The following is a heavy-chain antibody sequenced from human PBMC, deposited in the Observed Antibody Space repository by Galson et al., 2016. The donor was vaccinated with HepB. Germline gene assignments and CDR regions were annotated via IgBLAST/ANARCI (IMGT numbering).Heavy chain of an antibody. D-gene: IGHD1-26*01. CDR1: GYTFNSHA. CDR2: IDPANGDT. CDR3: ARKLVATGGLAV. J-gene: IGHJ6*01. V-gene: IGHV1-3*01. Sequence: SVKVSCKASGYTFNSHAVHWVRQAPGQGLEWMGWIDPANGDTSYSQKFQGRFIITWDTSATTAYMELSSLRSEDTGIYYGARKLVATGGLAVWGQGTTVTASS.